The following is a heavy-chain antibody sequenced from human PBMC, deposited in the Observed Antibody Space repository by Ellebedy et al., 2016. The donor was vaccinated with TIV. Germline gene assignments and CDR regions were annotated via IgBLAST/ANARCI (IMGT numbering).Heavy chain of an antibody. CDR2: INPKNGGT. V-gene: IGHV1-2*02. CDR1: GYTFTGYY. D-gene: IGHD2-21*02. J-gene: IGHJ4*02. Sequence: AASVKVSCKASGYTFTGYYIHWVRQAPGQGLEWMGWINPKNGGTNYAQKFQGRVTMTRDTSISTAYMELSWLRSDNTAVDYCARDGACGGDCYGDNYWGQGSLVTVSS. CDR3: ARDGACGGDCYGDNY.